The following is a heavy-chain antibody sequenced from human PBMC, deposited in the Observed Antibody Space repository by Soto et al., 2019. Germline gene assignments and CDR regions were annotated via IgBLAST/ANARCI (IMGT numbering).Heavy chain of an antibody. J-gene: IGHJ5*02. V-gene: IGHV3-30*18. Sequence: PWWCXRLPWSSSVFSFISYCSHLFRHAPGKGLEWVAVISYDGSNKYYADSVKGRFTISRDNSKNTLYLQMKSLRAEDTAVYYCAKETTTTAVADKGSFEPWGNGTLV. CDR1: VFSFISYC. CDR3: AKETTTTAVADKGSFEP. D-gene: IGHD6-19*01. CDR2: ISYDGSNK.